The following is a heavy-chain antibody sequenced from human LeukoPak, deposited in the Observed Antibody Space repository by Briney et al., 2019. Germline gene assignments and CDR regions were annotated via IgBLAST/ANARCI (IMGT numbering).Heavy chain of an antibody. CDR1: GGTFSSYA. CDR3: ASFGIIKKDFWSGYPFDY. V-gene: IGHV1-69*05. CDR2: IIPIFGTA. J-gene: IGHJ4*02. D-gene: IGHD3-3*01. Sequence: GASVKVSCKASGGTFSSYAISWVRQAPGQGLEWMGGIIPIFGTANYAQKFQGRATITTDESTSTAYMELSSLRSEDTAVYYCASFGIIKKDFWSGYPFDYWGQGTLVTVSS.